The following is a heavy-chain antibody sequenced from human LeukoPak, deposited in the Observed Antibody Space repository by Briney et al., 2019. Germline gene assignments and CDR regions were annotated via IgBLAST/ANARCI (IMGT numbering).Heavy chain of an antibody. CDR3: ARGRYGWLPFDY. D-gene: IGHD3-16*01. CDR1: GGSMSSYY. CDR2: IYYSGST. J-gene: IGHJ4*02. Sequence: SETLSLTCTVSGGSMSSYYWSWIRQPPGKGLEWIGHIYYSGSTNYNPSLKSRVTISVDTSKNQFTLKLSSVTAADTAVYYCARGRYGWLPFDYWGQGPLVTVSS. V-gene: IGHV4-59*01.